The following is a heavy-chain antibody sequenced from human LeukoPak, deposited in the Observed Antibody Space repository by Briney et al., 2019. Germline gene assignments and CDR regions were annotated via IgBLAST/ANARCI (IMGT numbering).Heavy chain of an antibody. J-gene: IGHJ4*02. V-gene: IGHV3-23*01. Sequence: GGSLRLSCAASGFPFSSYPMSWVRHAPGKGLEWVSSISSSAGNTYYADSVKGRFTISKDYSKNTLYLQMNSLRAEDTAIYYCAKNRGFRGVIVVPPLDFWGQGTLVTVSS. CDR1: GFPFSSYP. CDR3: AKNRGFRGVIVVPPLDF. CDR2: ISSSAGNT. D-gene: IGHD3-16*02.